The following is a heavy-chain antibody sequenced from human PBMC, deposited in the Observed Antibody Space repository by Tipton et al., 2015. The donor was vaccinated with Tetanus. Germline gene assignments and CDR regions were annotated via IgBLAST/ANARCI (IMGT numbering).Heavy chain of an antibody. CDR1: GGSISSYY. Sequence: TLSLTCTVSGGSISSYYWSWIRQPPGKGLEWIGYIYYSGSTNYNPSLKSRVTISVDTSKNQFSLKLSSVTAADTAVYYCARGRKYFDYWGQGTLVTVSS. V-gene: IGHV4-59*01. CDR3: ARGRKYFDY. J-gene: IGHJ4*02. CDR2: IYYSGST. D-gene: IGHD1-14*01.